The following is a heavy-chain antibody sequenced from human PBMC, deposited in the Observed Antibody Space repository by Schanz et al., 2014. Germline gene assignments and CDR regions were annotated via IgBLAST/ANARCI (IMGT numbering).Heavy chain of an antibody. Sequence: QVQVEQSGPEVKKPGASVTVSCQASGYTFSFTSYNVHWVRQAPGQGLEWMGWISAYNGNTNYAQKLQGRVTMTTDTSTSTAYMELRSLRSDDTAVYYCARDGVDAAAGGNYWGQGTLVTVSS. D-gene: IGHD6-13*01. V-gene: IGHV1-18*04. CDR2: ISAYNGNT. J-gene: IGHJ4*02. CDR3: ARDGVDAAAGGNY. CDR1: GYTFSFTSYN.